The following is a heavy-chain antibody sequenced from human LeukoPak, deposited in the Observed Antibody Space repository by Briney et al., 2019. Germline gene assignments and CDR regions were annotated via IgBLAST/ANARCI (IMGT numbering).Heavy chain of an antibody. CDR3: AGSVTTKPRFDY. D-gene: IGHD4-17*01. J-gene: IGHJ4*02. Sequence: SVNVSCKASGYTFTSYDINWVRQATGQGLEWMGGIIPIFGTANYAQKFQGRVTITADESTSTAYMELSSLRSEDTAVYYCAGSVTTKPRFDYWGQGTLVTVSS. CDR1: GYTFTSYD. CDR2: IIPIFGTA. V-gene: IGHV1-69*13.